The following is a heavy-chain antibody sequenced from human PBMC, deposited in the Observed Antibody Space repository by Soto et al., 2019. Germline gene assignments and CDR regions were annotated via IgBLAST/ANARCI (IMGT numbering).Heavy chain of an antibody. J-gene: IGHJ4*02. CDR1: GYSFTSYW. CDR3: AKRPRRAISATDHFDS. V-gene: IGHV5-51*01. CDR2: IYPGDSDT. D-gene: IGHD6-13*01. Sequence: GESLKISCKGSGYSFTSYWIGWVRQMPGKGLEWMGIIYPGDSDTRYSPSFQGQVTISADKSISTAYLQMNSLRVEDSAVYYCAKRPRRAISATDHFDSWGQGTLVTVSS.